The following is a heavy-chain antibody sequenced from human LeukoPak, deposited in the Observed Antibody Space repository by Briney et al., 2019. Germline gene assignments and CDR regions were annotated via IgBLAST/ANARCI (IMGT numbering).Heavy chain of an antibody. V-gene: IGHV4-4*02. CDR3: AREGGFYRPLDY. D-gene: IGHD3-3*01. J-gene: IGHJ4*02. CDR2: VHLVGMT. CDR1: GRSVTSTNW. Sequence: SVPLSLTCDVSGRSVTSTNWWSRARQPPGKGLEWIGEVHLVGMTNYNPSPKTRLIMSVHLPENRTSLKLTSETATYTPVYYSAREGGFYRPLDYSREGTLVTVSS.